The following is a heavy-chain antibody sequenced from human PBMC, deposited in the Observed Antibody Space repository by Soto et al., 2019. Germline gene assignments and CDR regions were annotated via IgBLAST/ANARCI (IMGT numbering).Heavy chain of an antibody. V-gene: IGHV5-51*01. CDR2: IYPGDSDT. CDR3: ASPTLTGEINY. J-gene: IGHJ4*02. D-gene: IGHD7-27*01. Sequence: GGSLRLSCKGSGYSFTSYWIGWVRQMPGKGLEWMGIIYPGDSDTRYSPSFQGQVTISADKSISTAYLQWSSLKASDTAMYYCASPTLTGEINYWGQGTLVTVSS. CDR1: GYSFTSYW.